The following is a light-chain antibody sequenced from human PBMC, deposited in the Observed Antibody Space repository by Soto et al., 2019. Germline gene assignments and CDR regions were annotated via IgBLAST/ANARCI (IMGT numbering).Light chain of an antibody. V-gene: IGKV1-39*01. CDR1: QSISSY. J-gene: IGKJ2*01. Sequence: DIQMTQSPSSLSASVGDRVTITCRASQSISSYLNWYQQKPGKAPKLLMYAASSLQSGVPSRFIGSGYGTDFTITISSLRPGYFATYYCQQSYSTPPYTFGQGTRLEIK. CDR2: AAS. CDR3: QQSYSTPPYT.